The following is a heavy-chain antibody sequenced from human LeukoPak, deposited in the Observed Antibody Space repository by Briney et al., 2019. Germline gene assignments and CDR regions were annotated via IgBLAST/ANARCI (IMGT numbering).Heavy chain of an antibody. Sequence: SETLSLTCAVYGGSFSGYYWSWIRQPPGKGLEWIGEINHSGSTNYNPSLKSRVTISVDTSKNQFSLKLDSVTAADTAVYYCARGRGSGWYYYYGIDVWGQGTTVTVSS. CDR2: INHSGST. V-gene: IGHV4-34*01. CDR1: GGSFSGYY. D-gene: IGHD6-19*01. CDR3: ARGRGSGWYYYYGIDV. J-gene: IGHJ6*02.